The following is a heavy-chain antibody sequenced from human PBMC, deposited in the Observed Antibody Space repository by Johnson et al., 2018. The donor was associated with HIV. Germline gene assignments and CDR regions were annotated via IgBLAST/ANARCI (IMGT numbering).Heavy chain of an antibody. CDR3: AKVLSSWPPDSRDAFDI. V-gene: IGHV3-30-3*01. CDR2: ISYDGSNK. Sequence: QVQLVESGGGVVQPGGSLRLSCAASGFTFSSYAMHWVRPAPGKGLEWVAVISYDGSNKYYADSVKGRFTISRDNSKNTLYLQMNSLRAEDTAVYYCAKVLSSWPPDSRDAFDIWGQGTLVTVSS. D-gene: IGHD2/OR15-2a*01. CDR1: GFTFSSYA. J-gene: IGHJ3*02.